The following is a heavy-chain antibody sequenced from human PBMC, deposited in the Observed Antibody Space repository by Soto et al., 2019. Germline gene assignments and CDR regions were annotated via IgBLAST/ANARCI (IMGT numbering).Heavy chain of an antibody. CDR1: GYSFTSYC. J-gene: IGHJ4*02. CDR3: ARAVVVVAGSVYLDH. V-gene: IGHV5-51*01. CDR2: VHPGDSDT. Sequence: VESLKISCKGSGYSFTSYCIAWVRQMPGKGLEWMGIVHPGDSDTRYSPSIQGRVTISVDKSISTAYLQWSSLKASDTAMYYCARAVVVVAGSVYLDHCGQGTLVTVSS. D-gene: IGHD2-15*01.